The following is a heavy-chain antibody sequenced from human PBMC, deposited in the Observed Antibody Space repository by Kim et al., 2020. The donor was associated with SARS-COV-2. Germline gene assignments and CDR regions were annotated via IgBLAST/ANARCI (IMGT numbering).Heavy chain of an antibody. CDR1: GFTFSSYG. V-gene: IGHV3-33*01. CDR2: IWYDGSNK. Sequence: GGSLRLSCAASGFTFSSYGMHWVRQAPGKGLEWVAVIWYDGSNKYYADSVKGRFTISRDNSKNTLYLQMNSLRAEDTAVYYCARPAGGPGGDAFDIWGQGTMVTVSS. D-gene: IGHD3-16*01. CDR3: ARPAGGPGGDAFDI. J-gene: IGHJ3*02.